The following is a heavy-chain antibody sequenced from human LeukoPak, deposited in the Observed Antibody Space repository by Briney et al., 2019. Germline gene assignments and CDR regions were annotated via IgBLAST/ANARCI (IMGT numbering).Heavy chain of an antibody. CDR3: AKDSPPYCSGGRCYGEFDY. CDR1: RFTFSNYA. Sequence: GGSLRLSCAASRFTFSNYAMSWVRQAPGKGLEWVAIISYDGTNKYYADSVKGRFTISRDNSKKYLHLQMNGLRTEDTAVYYCAKDSPPYCSGGRCYGEFDYWGQGTLVTVSS. CDR2: ISYDGTNK. J-gene: IGHJ4*02. D-gene: IGHD2-15*01. V-gene: IGHV3-30*18.